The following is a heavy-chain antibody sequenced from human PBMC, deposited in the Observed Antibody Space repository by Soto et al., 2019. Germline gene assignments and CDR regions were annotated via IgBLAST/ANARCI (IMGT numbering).Heavy chain of an antibody. CDR2: IYYSGST. Sequence: PSETLSLTCTVSGGSISSGDYYWSWIRQPPGKGLEWIGYIYYSGSTYYNPSLKSRVTISVDTSKNQFSLKLSSVTAADTAVYYCARGVGYYYDSSAHFDYWGQGTLVTVSS. CDR3: ARGVGYYYDSSAHFDY. J-gene: IGHJ4*02. V-gene: IGHV4-30-4*01. CDR1: GGSISSGDYY. D-gene: IGHD3-22*01.